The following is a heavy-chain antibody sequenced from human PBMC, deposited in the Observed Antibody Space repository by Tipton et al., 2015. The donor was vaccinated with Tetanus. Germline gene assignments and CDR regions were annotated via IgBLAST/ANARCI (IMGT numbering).Heavy chain of an antibody. CDR1: GFTFSDFS. D-gene: IGHD3-22*01. J-gene: IGHJ4*02. Sequence: SLRLSCAASGFTFSDFSFNWVRQAPGRGLEWIAYISGSGGTKYYADSVKGRFTITRDSAKNSLYLQMNSLRDEDTAVYYCARSITMIVVEREFDYWGQGTLVTVSS. CDR3: ARSITMIVVEREFDY. V-gene: IGHV3-48*02. CDR2: ISGSGGTK.